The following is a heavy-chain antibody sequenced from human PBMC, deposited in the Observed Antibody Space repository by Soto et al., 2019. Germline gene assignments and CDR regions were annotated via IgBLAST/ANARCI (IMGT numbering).Heavy chain of an antibody. D-gene: IGHD3-10*01. CDR3: ASRNKVRGVKGYGMDV. CDR2: INHSGST. V-gene: IGHV4-34*01. CDR1: GGSFSGYY. J-gene: IGHJ6*02. Sequence: RSLTCAVYGGSFSGYYWSWIRQPPGKGLEWSGEINHSGSTNYNPSLKSRVTISVDTSKNQFSLKLSSVTAADTAVYYCASRNKVRGVKGYGMDVWGQGXTVTVYS.